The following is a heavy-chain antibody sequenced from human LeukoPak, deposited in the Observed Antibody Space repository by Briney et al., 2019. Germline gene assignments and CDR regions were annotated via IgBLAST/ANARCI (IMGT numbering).Heavy chain of an antibody. Sequence: GGSLRLSCAASGFTFVSYAMSWVRQAPGKGLEWVAAITGSGDKTYYVDSVKGRFTISRDNSKNTVSLQMNSLRAEDTAVYYCARDRWDQGGVAYWGQGTLVTVSP. CDR3: ARDRWDQGGVAY. CDR2: ITGSGDKT. D-gene: IGHD1-26*01. V-gene: IGHV3-23*01. CDR1: GFTFVSYA. J-gene: IGHJ4*02.